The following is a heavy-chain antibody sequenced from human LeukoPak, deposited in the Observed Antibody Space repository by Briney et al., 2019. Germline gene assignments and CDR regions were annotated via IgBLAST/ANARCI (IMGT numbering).Heavy chain of an antibody. CDR3: AKDRSSGYYYRGDAFDI. CDR2: ISGSGGST. D-gene: IGHD3-22*01. Sequence: GGSLRLSCAASGFTFSSYAMSWVRQAPGKGLEWVSAISGSGGSTYYADSVKGRFTISRDNSKNTLYLQMNSLRAEDTAVYYCAKDRSSGYYYRGDAFDIWGQGTMVTVSS. CDR1: GFTFSSYA. J-gene: IGHJ3*02. V-gene: IGHV3-23*01.